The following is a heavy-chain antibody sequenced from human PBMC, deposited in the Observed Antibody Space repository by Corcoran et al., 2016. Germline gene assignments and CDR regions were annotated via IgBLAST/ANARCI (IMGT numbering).Heavy chain of an antibody. CDR2: IYYSGNT. V-gene: IGHV4-31*03. Sequence: QVHLQESGPGLVKPSQTLSLTCTVSGGSISSIAYYWSWIRQHPGKGLEWIGYIYYSGNTYYNPSLNSRVTISVDTSKNQFSLKLSSVTAADTAVYYCVHSTGRKFDYWGQGTRVTVSS. CDR3: VHSTGRKFDY. J-gene: IGHJ4*02. CDR1: GGSISSIAYY. D-gene: IGHD3-10*01.